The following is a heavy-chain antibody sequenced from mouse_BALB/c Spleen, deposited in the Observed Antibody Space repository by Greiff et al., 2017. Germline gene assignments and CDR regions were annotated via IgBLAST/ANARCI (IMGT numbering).Heavy chain of an antibody. J-gene: IGHJ2*01. CDR3: ASLYDAPHYFDY. D-gene: IGHD2-12*01. CDR1: GYTFTNYW. CDR2: IYPGGGYT. V-gene: IGHV1-63*02. Sequence: QVQLQQSGAELVRPGTSVKISCKASGYTFTNYWLGWVKQRPGHGLEWIGDIYPGGGYTNYNEKFKGKATLTADTSSSTAYMQLSSLTSEDSAVYFCASLYDAPHYFDYWGQGTTLTVSS.